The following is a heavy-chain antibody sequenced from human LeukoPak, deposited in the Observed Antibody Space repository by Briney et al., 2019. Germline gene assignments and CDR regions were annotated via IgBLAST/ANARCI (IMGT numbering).Heavy chain of an antibody. D-gene: IGHD2-2*01. CDR1: GDSISTTNYY. Sequence: SETLSLTCAVSGDSISTTNYYWGWIRQPPGKGLEWIGIIYYSGITHYNPSLKSRVTILVDTSKNQFSLHLNSVTPEDTAVYYCARRLTQYDCFDPWGQGILVTVSS. V-gene: IGHV4-39*07. CDR3: ARRLTQYDCFDP. CDR2: IYYSGIT. J-gene: IGHJ5*02.